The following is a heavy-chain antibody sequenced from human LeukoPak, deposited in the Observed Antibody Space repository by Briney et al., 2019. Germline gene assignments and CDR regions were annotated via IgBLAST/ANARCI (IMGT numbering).Heavy chain of an antibody. CDR3: ARDYYGSGSYSSYGMDV. CDR2: ISYDGSNN. V-gene: IGHV3-30-3*01. Sequence: GGSLRLSCAASGFTFSSYAMHWVRQAPGKGLEWVAVISYDGSNNYYADSVKGRFTISRDKSKNTLYLQMNSLRAEDTAVYYCARDYYGSGSYSSYGMDVWGQGTTVTVSS. D-gene: IGHD3-10*01. J-gene: IGHJ6*02. CDR1: GFTFSSYA.